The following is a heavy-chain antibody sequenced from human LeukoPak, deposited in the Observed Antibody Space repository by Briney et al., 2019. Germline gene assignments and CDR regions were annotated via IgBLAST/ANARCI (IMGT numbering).Heavy chain of an antibody. D-gene: IGHD2-21*02. Sequence: PGGSLRLSCAASGFTFSDYYMSWIRQAPGKGLEWVSCISSSGSTIYYADSVKGRFTISRDNANNSLYLQMNSLRAEDTAVYYCARDVVTATTDYWGQGTLVTVSS. CDR3: ARDVVTATTDY. J-gene: IGHJ4*02. CDR2: ISSSGSTI. CDR1: GFTFSDYY. V-gene: IGHV3-11*01.